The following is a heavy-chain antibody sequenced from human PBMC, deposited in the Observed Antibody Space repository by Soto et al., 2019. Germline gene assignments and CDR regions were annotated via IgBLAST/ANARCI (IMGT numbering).Heavy chain of an antibody. CDR1: GGSISSSRYY. CDR3: ARHQAPGIAEAHDAFDI. V-gene: IGHV4-39*01. CDR2: IYYSGST. Sequence: QLQLQESGPGLVKPSETLSLTCTVSGGSISSSRYYWGWIRQPPGKGLEWIGSIYYSGSTYYNPALQILVTIASDTPKNQFSLKLSSVTAADTAVYYCARHQAPGIAEAHDAFDIWGQGTMVTVSS. J-gene: IGHJ3*02. D-gene: IGHD6-13*01.